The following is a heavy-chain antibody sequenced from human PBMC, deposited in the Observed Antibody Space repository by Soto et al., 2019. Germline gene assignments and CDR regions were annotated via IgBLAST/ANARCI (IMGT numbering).Heavy chain of an antibody. V-gene: IGHV4-39*01. CDR1: GFYIVNSDGC. D-gene: IGHD2-21*01. CDR2: VYHNGGA. Sequence: FETQSLSGTVSGFYIVNSDGCWIWIRKPPGKGLQFIARVYHNGGAHYNSSLKSRVTISVDTANNQVSLRMRSLTAADTAFYYCGRVVEGATRHTDPDSWGQGILV. CDR3: GRVVEGATRHTDPDS. J-gene: IGHJ5*01.